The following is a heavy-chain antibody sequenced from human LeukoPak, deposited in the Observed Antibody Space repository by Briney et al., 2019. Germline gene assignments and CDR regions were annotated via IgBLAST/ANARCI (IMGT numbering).Heavy chain of an antibody. J-gene: IGHJ4*02. CDR2: IIPIFGIA. CDR1: GGTFISYA. D-gene: IGHD3-22*01. Sequence: SVKVSCKASGGTFISYAISWVRQAPGQGLEWMGRIIPIFGIANYAQRFQGRVTITADKSTSTAYMELSSLRSEDTAVYYCARALEAGGDDSLLGYWGQGTLVTVSS. V-gene: IGHV1-69*04. CDR3: ARALEAGGDDSLLGY.